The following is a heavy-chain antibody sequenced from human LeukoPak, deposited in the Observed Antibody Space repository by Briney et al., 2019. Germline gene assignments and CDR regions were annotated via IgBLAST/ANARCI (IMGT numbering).Heavy chain of an antibody. J-gene: IGHJ4*02. D-gene: IGHD6-19*01. CDR2: IRSSSSYI. CDR1: GFTFSSYE. V-gene: IGHV3-21*01. CDR3: ARDGWVDY. Sequence: PGGSLRLSCAASGFTFSSYEMNWVRQAPGKGLEWVSSIRSSSSYIYYGDSVRGRFTISRDDATNSLYLQMNSLRAEDTAIYYCARDGWVDYWGQGTLVTVSS.